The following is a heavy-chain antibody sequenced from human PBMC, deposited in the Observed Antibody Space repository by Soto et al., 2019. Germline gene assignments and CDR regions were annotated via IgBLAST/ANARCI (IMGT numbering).Heavy chain of an antibody. D-gene: IGHD3-10*01. CDR3: AKDRPGELLPTGFDS. CDR2: MGGSGRST. Sequence: PGGSLRLSCVASGFTFSSYAMTWVRQAPGKGLEWVSSMGGSGRSTYYTDSVKGRFTISRDNSKSTLYLQMTSLRAEDTALYYCAKDRPGELLPTGFDSWGPGTLVTVSS. CDR1: GFTFSSYA. J-gene: IGHJ5*01. V-gene: IGHV3-23*01.